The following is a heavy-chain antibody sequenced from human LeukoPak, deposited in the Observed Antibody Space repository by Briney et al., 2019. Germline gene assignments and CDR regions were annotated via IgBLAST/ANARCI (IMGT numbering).Heavy chain of an antibody. D-gene: IGHD5-18*01. CDR3: ARADGYSSWFVH. CDR2: MYSGDST. Sequence: QSGGSLRLSCAASGFTFSWYSMNWVRQAPGKGLEWVSVMYSGDSTYYDDSVKGRFTISRDNSKNTLDLQMNSLRDEDTGVYYCARADGYSSWFVHWGQGTLVTVSS. CDR1: GFTFSWYS. V-gene: IGHV3-53*01. J-gene: IGHJ5*02.